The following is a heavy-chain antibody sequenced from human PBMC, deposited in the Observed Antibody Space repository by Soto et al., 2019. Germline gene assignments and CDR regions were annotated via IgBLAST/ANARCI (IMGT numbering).Heavy chain of an antibody. CDR1: GFSFSDYF. J-gene: IGHJ6*02. Sequence: ASVKVSCKASGFSFSDYFMHWVRQAPGQGLEWMGIINPSGDSRNYAQKFQGRVTITRDTSTSTVYMDLSSLRSEDTAVYYCARYTAMVRGVIILAYGMDVWGQGTTVTVSS. V-gene: IGHV1-46*01. CDR2: INPSGDSR. D-gene: IGHD3-10*01. CDR3: ARYTAMVRGVIILAYGMDV.